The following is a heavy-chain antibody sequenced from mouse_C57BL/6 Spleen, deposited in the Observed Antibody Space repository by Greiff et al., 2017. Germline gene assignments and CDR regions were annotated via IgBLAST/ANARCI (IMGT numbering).Heavy chain of an antibody. J-gene: IGHJ2*01. V-gene: IGHV3-5*01. CDR2: IYYSGTI. CDR3: ARSPYYYGRGAYYFDY. CDR1: GISITTGNYR. Sequence: VQLQQSGPGLVKPSQTVFLTCTVTGISITTGNYRWSWIRQFPGNKLEWIGYIYYSGTITYNPSLTSRTTITRDTPKNQFFLEMNSLTAEDTATYYCARSPYYYGRGAYYFDYWGQGTTLTVSS. D-gene: IGHD1-1*01.